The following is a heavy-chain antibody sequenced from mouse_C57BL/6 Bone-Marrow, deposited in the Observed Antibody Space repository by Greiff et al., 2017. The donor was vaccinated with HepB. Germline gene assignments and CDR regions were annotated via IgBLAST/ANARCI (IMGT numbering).Heavy chain of an antibody. V-gene: IGHV1-82*01. CDR1: GYAFSSSW. CDR2: IYPGDGDT. CDR3: AVYGNYDY. J-gene: IGHJ2*01. D-gene: IGHD2-1*01. Sequence: VQVVESGPELVKPGASVKISCKASGYAFSSSWMNWVKQRPGKGLEWIGRIYPGDGDTNYNGKFKGKATLTADKSSSTAYMQRSSLTSEDSAVYFCAVYGNYDYWGQGTTLTVSS.